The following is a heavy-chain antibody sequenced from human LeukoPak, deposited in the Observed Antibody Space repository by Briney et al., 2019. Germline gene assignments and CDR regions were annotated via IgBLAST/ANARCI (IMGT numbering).Heavy chain of an antibody. Sequence: SETLSLTCTVSGYSISSGYYWGWIRPPPGKGLEWIGSIYHSGSTYYNPSLKRRVTISVGTSKNQFSLKLSSVTAADTAVYYCARARSGIAGFDPWGQGTLVTVSS. V-gene: IGHV4-38-2*02. CDR3: ARARSGIAGFDP. CDR2: IYHSGST. D-gene: IGHD6-13*01. J-gene: IGHJ5*02. CDR1: GYSISSGYY.